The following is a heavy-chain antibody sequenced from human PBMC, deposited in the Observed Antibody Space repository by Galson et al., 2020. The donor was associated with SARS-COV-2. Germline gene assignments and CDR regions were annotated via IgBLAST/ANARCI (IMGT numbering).Heavy chain of an antibody. V-gene: IGHV1-8*01. D-gene: IGHD2-21*01. Sequence: ASVKVSCKASGYTFTSYDINWVRQATGQGLEWMGWMNPNSGNTGYAQKFQGRVTMTRNTSISTAYMELSSLRSEDTAVYYCARAVRSIVVVIAIRYYYYYMDVWGKGTTVTVSS. J-gene: IGHJ6*03. CDR3: ARAVRSIVVVIAIRYYYYYMDV. CDR2: MNPNSGNT. CDR1: GYTFTSYD.